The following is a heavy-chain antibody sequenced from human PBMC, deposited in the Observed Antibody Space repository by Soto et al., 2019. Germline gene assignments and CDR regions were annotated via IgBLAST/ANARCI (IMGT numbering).Heavy chain of an antibody. J-gene: IGHJ5*02. CDR3: VRDGTKTLRDWFDR. CDR2: IYATGTT. Sequence: SETLSLTCTVSGASISGFYWSWIRKSAGKGLEWIGRIYATGTTDYNPSLKSRVMMSVDTSKKQFSLKVRSVTAADTAVYYCVRDGTKTLRDWFDRWGQG. D-gene: IGHD1-1*01. V-gene: IGHV4-4*07. CDR1: GASISGFY.